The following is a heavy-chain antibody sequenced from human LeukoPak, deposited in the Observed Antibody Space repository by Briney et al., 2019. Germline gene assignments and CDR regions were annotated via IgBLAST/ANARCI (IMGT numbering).Heavy chain of an antibody. CDR1: GFTFSSYW. J-gene: IGHJ4*02. V-gene: IGHV3-7*03. CDR2: IKQDGSEK. CDR3: ARDGETYCSGGSCQYYFDY. D-gene: IGHD2-15*01. Sequence: AGGSLRLSCAASGFTFSSYWMSWVRQAPGKGLEWVANIKQDGSEKYYVDSVKGRFTISRDNAKNSLYLQMNSLRAEDTAVYYCARDGETYCSGGSCQYYFDYWGQGTLVTVSS.